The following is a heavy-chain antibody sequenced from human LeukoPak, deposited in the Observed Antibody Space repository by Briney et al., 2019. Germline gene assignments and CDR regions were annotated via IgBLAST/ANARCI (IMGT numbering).Heavy chain of an antibody. CDR2: IHFSGST. D-gene: IGHD3-10*01. J-gene: IGHJ4*02. CDR1: GGSISSYY. CDR3: ARIFRGAYFDY. Sequence: SETLSLTCTVSGGSISSYYWSWIRQPPGKGLEWIGYIHFSGSTNYNPSLKSRVTVSDDKSKNQFSLKLSSVTAADTAVYYCARIFRGAYFDYWGQGTLATVSS. V-gene: IGHV4-59*01.